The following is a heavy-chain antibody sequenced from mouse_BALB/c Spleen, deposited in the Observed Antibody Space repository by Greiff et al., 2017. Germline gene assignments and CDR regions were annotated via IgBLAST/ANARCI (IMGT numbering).Heavy chain of an antibody. D-gene: IGHD2-12*01. CDR2: ISYSGST. J-gene: IGHJ2*01. Sequence: EVQLQESGPGLVKPSQSLSLTCTVTGYSITSDYAWNWIRQFPGNKLEWMGYISYSGSTSYNPSLKSRISITRDTSKNQFFLQLNSVTTEDTATYYCARYSDYFDYWGQGTTLTVSS. CDR3: ARYSDYFDY. V-gene: IGHV3-2*02. CDR1: GYSITSDYA.